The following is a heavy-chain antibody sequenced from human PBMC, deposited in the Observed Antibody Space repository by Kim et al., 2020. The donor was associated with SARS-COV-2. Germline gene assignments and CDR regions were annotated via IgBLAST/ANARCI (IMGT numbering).Heavy chain of an antibody. CDR3: ASRPGDWLGPLDF. CDR1: GFPFQNYA. Sequence: GGSLRLSCAASGFPFQNYAMAWVRQTPGKGLEWVSIIVGTTTYYGDSMKGRFTISKDSSSNTLYLQMDNLRGEDTAVYYCASRPGDWLGPLDFWGQGILLTVSS. J-gene: IGHJ4*02. D-gene: IGHD6-19*01. V-gene: IGHV3-23*01. CDR2: IVGTTT.